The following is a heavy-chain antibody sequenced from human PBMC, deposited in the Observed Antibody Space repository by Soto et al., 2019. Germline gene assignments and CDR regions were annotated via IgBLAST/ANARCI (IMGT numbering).Heavy chain of an antibody. CDR3: EKDAIDCRDDNCLGSGVRYFGMDV. J-gene: IGHJ6*02. V-gene: IGHV3-30*18. CDR1: GFTFSDYG. CDR2: ISYDGIKK. D-gene: IGHD1-20*01. Sequence: GGSLRLSCRVSGFTFSDYGMHWVRQAPGKGLEWVAVISYDGIKKNYGDSVKGRFTISRDNSKDTLYLQMNSLRGVDTAVYHCEKDAIDCRDDNCLGSGVRYFGMDVWGQGPT.